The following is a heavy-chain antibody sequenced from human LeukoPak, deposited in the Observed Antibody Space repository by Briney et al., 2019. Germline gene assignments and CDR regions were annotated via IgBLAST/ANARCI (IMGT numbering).Heavy chain of an antibody. CDR3: AREYYYDSSGYYAY. D-gene: IGHD3-22*01. CDR2: ISSSSSYI. V-gene: IGHV3-21*01. Sequence: PGGSLRLSCAASGFTFSGYSMNWVRQAPGKGLEWVSSISSSSSYIYYTDSVKGRFTIPRDNAKNSLYLQMNSLRAEDTAVYYCAREYYYDSSGYYAYWGQGTLVTVSS. CDR1: GFTFSGYS. J-gene: IGHJ4*02.